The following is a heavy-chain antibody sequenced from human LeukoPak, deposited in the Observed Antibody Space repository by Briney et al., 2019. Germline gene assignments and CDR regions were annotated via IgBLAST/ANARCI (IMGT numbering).Heavy chain of an antibody. J-gene: IGHJ4*02. CDR2: ISGSGGST. V-gene: IGHV3-23*01. CDR1: GITFSSHA. D-gene: IGHD3-3*01. CDR3: AKDASATSNLRFLEWLSPNYFDY. Sequence: GGSLRLSCAASGITFSSHAMSWVRQAPGKGLEWVSAISGSGGSTYYADSVKGRFTISRDNSKNTLYLQMNSLRAEDTAVYYCAKDASATSNLRFLEWLSPNYFDYWGQGTLVTVSS.